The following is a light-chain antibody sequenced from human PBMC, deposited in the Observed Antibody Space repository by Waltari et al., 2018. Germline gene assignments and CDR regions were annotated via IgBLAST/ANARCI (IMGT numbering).Light chain of an antibody. V-gene: IGLV2-14*03. CDR3: NSYTGSSSWV. J-gene: IGLJ3*02. CDR2: DVS. Sequence: QSALTQPASVSGSPGQSITISCTGTASDVAFYNYVSWYQQHPGKAPKDIIYDVSERPSGVSNRSSGSKSGNSAFLTISGLQAEDEADYYCNSYTGSSSWVFGGGTKLTVL. CDR1: ASDVAFYNY.